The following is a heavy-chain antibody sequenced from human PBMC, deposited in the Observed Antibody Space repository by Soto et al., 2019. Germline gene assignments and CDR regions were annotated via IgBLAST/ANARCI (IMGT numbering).Heavy chain of an antibody. CDR3: AHSVALMVYAIQSFDY. CDR1: GFSLSTSGVG. CDR2: IYWNDDK. D-gene: IGHD2-8*01. Sequence: SGPTLVNPTQTLTLTCTFSGFSLSTSGVGVGWIRQPPGKALEWLALIYWNDDKRYSPSLKSRLTITKDTSKNQVVLTMTNMDPVDTATYYCAHSVALMVYAIQSFDYWGQGTLVTVSS. V-gene: IGHV2-5*01. J-gene: IGHJ4*02.